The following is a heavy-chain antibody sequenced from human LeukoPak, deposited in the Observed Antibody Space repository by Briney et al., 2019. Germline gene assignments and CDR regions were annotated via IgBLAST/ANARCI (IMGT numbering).Heavy chain of an antibody. D-gene: IGHD1-26*01. V-gene: IGHV4-59*01. Sequence: SKTLSLTCSVSGDSISRYYWTWIRQPPGKGLEWIGYISHTDGFKYNPSLKSRVSMSLDTSKNRISLNLNSVTAADTATYYCARTPTVYLDYWGQGTLVTVSS. CDR2: ISHTDGF. J-gene: IGHJ4*02. CDR1: GDSISRYY. CDR3: ARTPTVYLDY.